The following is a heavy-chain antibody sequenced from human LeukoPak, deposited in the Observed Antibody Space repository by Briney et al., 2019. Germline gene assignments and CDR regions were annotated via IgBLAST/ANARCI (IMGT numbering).Heavy chain of an antibody. Sequence: GGSLTLSCEASGLFFSTHWMAWVRQAPGKGREWVACIKHDAIEEHYADSVKGRFTVARDNGRNSLYLEMKSLRVEDTAVYYCSREFEPCGQETLVSVSS. V-gene: IGHV3-7*01. J-gene: IGHJ5*02. CDR3: SREFEP. CDR1: GLFFSTHW. CDR2: IKHDAIEE.